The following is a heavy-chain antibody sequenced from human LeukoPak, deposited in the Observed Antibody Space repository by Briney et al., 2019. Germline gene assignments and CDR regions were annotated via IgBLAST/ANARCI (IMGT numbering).Heavy chain of an antibody. CDR3: ARRDSSGWYDFYYFDY. CDR2: IYPGDSDT. Sequence: GGSLRLSCAVSGFTFSRYEMIWVRQMPGKGLEWMGIIYPGDSDTRYSPSFQGQVTISADKSISTAYLQWSSLKASDTAMYYCARRDSSGWYDFYYFDYWGQGTLVTVSS. V-gene: IGHV5-51*01. CDR1: GFTFSRYE. J-gene: IGHJ4*02. D-gene: IGHD6-19*01.